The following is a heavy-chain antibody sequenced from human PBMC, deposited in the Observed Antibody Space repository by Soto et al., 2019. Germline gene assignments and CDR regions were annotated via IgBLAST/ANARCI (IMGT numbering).Heavy chain of an antibody. Sequence: GASVKVSCKASGYTFTSYGISWVRQAPGQGLEWMGWISAYNGNTNYAQKLQGRVTMTTDTSTSTAYMELRSLRSGDTAVYYCARDRFLEWLFEVGGYDYYYYYGMDVWGQGTTVTVSS. V-gene: IGHV1-18*01. D-gene: IGHD3-3*01. CDR1: GYTFTSYG. J-gene: IGHJ6*02. CDR3: ARDRFLEWLFEVGGYDYYYYYGMDV. CDR2: ISAYNGNT.